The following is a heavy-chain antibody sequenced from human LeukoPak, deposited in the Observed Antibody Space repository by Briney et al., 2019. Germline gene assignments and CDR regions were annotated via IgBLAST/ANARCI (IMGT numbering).Heavy chain of an antibody. Sequence: GESLKISCKGSGYSFTTFWIGWVRQMPGKGLEWMGIIYPDDSDTRYSPSFQGQVTISADKSISTAYLQWSSLKASDTAMYYCARGYCSSTSCYRFDSWVQGTLVTVSS. CDR2: IYPDDSDT. CDR1: GYSFTTFW. CDR3: ARGYCSSTSCYRFDS. J-gene: IGHJ4*02. D-gene: IGHD2-2*01. V-gene: IGHV5-51*01.